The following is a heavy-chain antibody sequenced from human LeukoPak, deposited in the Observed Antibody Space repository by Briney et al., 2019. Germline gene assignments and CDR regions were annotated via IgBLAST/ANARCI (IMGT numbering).Heavy chain of an antibody. CDR3: AKVIREVDMSHDY. D-gene: IGHD5-24*01. V-gene: IGHV3-23*01. CDR2: IHYNGDST. CDR1: GLTLSNYA. J-gene: IGHJ4*02. Sequence: PGGSLRLSCAPSGLTLSNYAMSWVRQAPGKGLEWVSSIHYNGDSTYYADSVKGRFTISRDKSKNTLYLQMNSLRVEDTAVYYCAKVIREVDMSHDYWGQGALVTVSS.